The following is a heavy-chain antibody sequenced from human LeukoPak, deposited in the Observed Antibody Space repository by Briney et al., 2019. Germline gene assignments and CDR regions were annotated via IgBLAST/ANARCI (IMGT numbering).Heavy chain of an antibody. V-gene: IGHV1-69*01. CDR2: IIPIFGTA. Sequence: SVKVSCKASGGTFSSYAISWVRQAPGQGLEWMGGIIPIFGTANYAQKFQGRVTITADESTSTAYMELSSLRSEDTAVYYCARDPSLTLYSAFDIWGQGTMVTVSS. J-gene: IGHJ3*02. CDR1: GGTFSSYA. CDR3: ARDPSLTLYSAFDI. D-gene: IGHD2-21*01.